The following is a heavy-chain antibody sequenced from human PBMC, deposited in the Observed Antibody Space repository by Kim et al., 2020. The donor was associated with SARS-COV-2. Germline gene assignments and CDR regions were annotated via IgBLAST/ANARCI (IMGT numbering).Heavy chain of an antibody. CDR2: IYTRGST. CDR3: ARAFSYYYDSSGYYYYYYGMDV. Sequence: SETLSLTCTVSGGSISSYYWSWIRQPAGKGLEWIGRIYTRGSTNYNPSLKSRVTMSVDTSKNQFSLKLSSVTAADTAVYYCARAFSYYYDSSGYYYYYYGMDVWGQGTTVTVSS. D-gene: IGHD3-22*01. CDR1: GGSISSYY. V-gene: IGHV4-4*07. J-gene: IGHJ6*02.